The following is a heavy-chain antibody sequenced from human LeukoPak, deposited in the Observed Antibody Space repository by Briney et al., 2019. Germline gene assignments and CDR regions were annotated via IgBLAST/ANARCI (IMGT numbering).Heavy chain of an antibody. Sequence: PSETLSLTCTVSGGSISSSDYYWGWIRQPPGKGLEWIGSIYYSGRTYYNPSLESRVTISVDTSNDQFSLKLSSVTAADTAVYYCARQYCADGVCYRGDSWGQGTLVTVSS. CDR1: GGSISSSDYY. J-gene: IGHJ4*02. CDR3: ARQYCADGVCYRGDS. CDR2: IYYSGRT. D-gene: IGHD2-8*01. V-gene: IGHV4-39*01.